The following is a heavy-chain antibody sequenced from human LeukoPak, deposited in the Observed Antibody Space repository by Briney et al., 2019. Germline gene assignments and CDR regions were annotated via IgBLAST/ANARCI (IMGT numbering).Heavy chain of an antibody. J-gene: IGHJ4*02. V-gene: IGHV3-7*01. CDR3: ASKQGDY. CDR2: INPDGSGK. CDR1: GFTFNSYW. Sequence: GGSLKLSCAASGFTFNSYWMIWVRQAPGKGLEWVANINPDGSGKYYVDSVKGRFTISRDNAKKSLYLQMNSLRAEDTAVYYCASKQGDYWGQGTLVTVSS.